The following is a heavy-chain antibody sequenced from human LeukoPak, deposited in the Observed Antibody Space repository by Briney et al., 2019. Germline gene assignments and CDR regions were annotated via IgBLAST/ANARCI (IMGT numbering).Heavy chain of an antibody. CDR3: ARVLETDCTGGSCYSGLDY. CDR1: GFTFRNYW. Sequence: GGSLRLSCAASGFTFRNYWMHWVRQAPGKGLEWVSSISRTGTYIYYADSVKGRFTVSRDNAQNSLYLQMNSLRVEDTAVYYCARVLETDCTGGSCYSGLDYWGQGTLVTVSS. J-gene: IGHJ4*02. CDR2: ISRTGTYI. V-gene: IGHV3-21*01. D-gene: IGHD2-15*01.